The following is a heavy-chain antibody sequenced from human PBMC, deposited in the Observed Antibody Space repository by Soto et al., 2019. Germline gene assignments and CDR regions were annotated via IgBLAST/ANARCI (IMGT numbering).Heavy chain of an antibody. CDR3: AKGGGGSSWPYYFDY. V-gene: IGHV3-23*01. Sequence: EVKLLESGGGLVQPGGSLRLSCAASGFTFSSYAMSWVRQAPGKGLEWVSAISGSGGSTYYADSVKGRFTISRDNSKNTLYLQMNSLRAEDTAVYYCAKGGGGSSWPYYFDYWGQGTLVTVSS. J-gene: IGHJ4*02. D-gene: IGHD6-13*01. CDR2: ISGSGGST. CDR1: GFTFSSYA.